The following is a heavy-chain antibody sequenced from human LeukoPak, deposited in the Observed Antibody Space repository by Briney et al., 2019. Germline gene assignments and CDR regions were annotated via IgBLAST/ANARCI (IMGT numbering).Heavy chain of an antibody. J-gene: IGHJ5*02. D-gene: IGHD1-14*01. V-gene: IGHV3-9*01. CDR1: GFTFDDYA. CDR2: ISWNSGSI. CDR3: AKARALSVFWFNP. Sequence: GGSLRLSCAASGFTFDDYAMHWVRQAPGKGLEWVSGISWNSGSIGYADSVKGRFTISRDNAKNSLYLQMNSLRAEDTALYYCAKARALSVFWFNPWGQGTLVTVSS.